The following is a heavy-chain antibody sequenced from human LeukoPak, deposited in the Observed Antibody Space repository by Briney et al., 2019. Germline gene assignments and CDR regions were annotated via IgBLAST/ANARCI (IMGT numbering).Heavy chain of an antibody. J-gene: IGHJ4*02. CDR1: GFTFSSYG. V-gene: IGHV3-33*01. Sequence: GGSLRLSCAASGFTFSSYGMHWVRQAPGKGLEWVAVMYYDGISKYYADSVKGRFTISRDNSMNTLYLQMNSLRAEDTAVYFCARDLYCSGGGCLYFDYWGQGTLVTVSS. CDR2: MYYDGISK. CDR3: ARDLYCSGGGCLYFDY. D-gene: IGHD2-15*01.